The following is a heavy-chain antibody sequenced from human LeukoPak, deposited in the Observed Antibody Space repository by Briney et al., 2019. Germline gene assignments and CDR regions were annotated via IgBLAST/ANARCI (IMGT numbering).Heavy chain of an antibody. CDR3: AKRYSNGHDAFDI. V-gene: IGHV3-48*03. Sequence: GGSLRLSRGASGFIFSSYEMNWVRQAPGKGLEWVSYISSSGSIRYYADSVKGRFTISRDNAKNSLHLQMNSLRAEDTAVYYCAKRYSNGHDAFDIWGQGTMVTVSS. D-gene: IGHD6-19*01. CDR2: ISSSGSIR. CDR1: GFIFSSYE. J-gene: IGHJ3*02.